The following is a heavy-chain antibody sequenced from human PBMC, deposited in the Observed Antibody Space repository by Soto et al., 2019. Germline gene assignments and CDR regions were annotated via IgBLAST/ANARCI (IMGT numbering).Heavy chain of an antibody. Sequence: EVQVLDSGGGLVQPGGSQRLSCEASGFTFSNYVMSWVRQAPGKGLEWVSTISATGSTLYADSVKGRFTISRDISKNTVYMQMNFLRAEDTAVYYCAKVSNKWAVAQRGYFDYWGQGTLVTVSS. CDR3: AKVSNKWAVAQRGYFDY. D-gene: IGHD6-19*01. J-gene: IGHJ4*02. V-gene: IGHV3-23*01. CDR2: ISATGST. CDR1: GFTFSNYV.